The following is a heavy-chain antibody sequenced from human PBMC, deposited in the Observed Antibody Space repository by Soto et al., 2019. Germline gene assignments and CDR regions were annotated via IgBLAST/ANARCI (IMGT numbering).Heavy chain of an antibody. CDR3: AKDGGGTTGVDY. CDR2: ISYDGSNK. CDR1: GFTFSSYG. Sequence: QVQLVESGGGVVQPGRSLRLSCAASGFTFSSYGMHWVRQAPGKGLEWVAVISYDGSNKYYADSVKGRFTISRDNSKNTLYLQMNSLRAEDTAVYYCAKDGGGTTGVDYWGQGTLVTVSS. V-gene: IGHV3-30*18. D-gene: IGHD1-7*01. J-gene: IGHJ4*02.